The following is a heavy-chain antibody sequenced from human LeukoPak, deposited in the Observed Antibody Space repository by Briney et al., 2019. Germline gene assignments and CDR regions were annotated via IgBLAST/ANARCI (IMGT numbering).Heavy chain of an antibody. Sequence: ASVTVACKTSGYRFTDDYIHWVRQAPGQGLEWMGWINPDSGFTNYAPKFQGRVIMTRDTSISTAYMEVRRLRYDDTAIYYCAPTSEAYASNWSVWGQGTLVTVSP. CDR3: APTSEAYASNWSV. CDR1: GYRFTDDY. V-gene: IGHV1-2*02. J-gene: IGHJ4*02. CDR2: INPDSGFT. D-gene: IGHD6-6*01.